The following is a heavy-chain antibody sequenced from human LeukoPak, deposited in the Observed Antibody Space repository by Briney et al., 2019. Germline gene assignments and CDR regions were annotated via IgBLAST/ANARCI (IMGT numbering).Heavy chain of an antibody. CDR3: AKQIGVVPAAIRGYYFDY. Sequence: SGGSLRLSCAVSGFTFTSYWMNWVRQAPGKGLEWVAFIRYDGSNKYYADSVKGRFTISRDNSKNTLYLQMNSLRAEDTAVYYCAKQIGVVPAAIRGYYFDYWGQGTLVTVSS. CDR1: GFTFTSYW. J-gene: IGHJ4*02. D-gene: IGHD2-2*02. CDR2: IRYDGSNK. V-gene: IGHV3-30*02.